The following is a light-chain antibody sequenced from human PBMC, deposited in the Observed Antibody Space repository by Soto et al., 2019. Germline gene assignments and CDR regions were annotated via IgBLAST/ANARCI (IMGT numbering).Light chain of an antibody. J-gene: IGKJ1*01. Sequence: DILMTQAPATLSVSPGERATLSCRASQSVNSHFAWYQQKPGQAPRVLIYGASTRASGVPARLSGSGSGTEFTLTISSLQSEDFAVYYCQQYDNWPLTFGQGTKVEIK. CDR2: GAS. V-gene: IGKV3-15*01. CDR3: QQYDNWPLT. CDR1: QSVNSH.